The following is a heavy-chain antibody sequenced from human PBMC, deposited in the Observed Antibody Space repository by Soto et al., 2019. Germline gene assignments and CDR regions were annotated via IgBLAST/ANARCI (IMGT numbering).Heavy chain of an antibody. CDR1: GFTFDDYA. CDR2: ISWNSGSI. J-gene: IGHJ6*02. D-gene: IGHD3-16*01. Sequence: SLRRSCAASGFTFDDYAMHWVRQAPGKGLEWVSGISWNSGSIGYADSVKGRFTISRDNAKNSLYLQMNSLRAEDTALYYCAKDGGGARGPYYYYGMDVWGQGTTVTVSS. V-gene: IGHV3-9*01. CDR3: AKDGGGARGPYYYYGMDV.